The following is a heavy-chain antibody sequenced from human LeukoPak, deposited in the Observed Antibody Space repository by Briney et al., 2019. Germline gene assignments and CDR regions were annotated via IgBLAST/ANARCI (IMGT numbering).Heavy chain of an antibody. J-gene: IGHJ4*02. V-gene: IGHV1-46*01. Sequence: ASVKVSCKASGYTFTNNFMHWVRQAPGQGLEWMGIINPSGDNTWYAQKFQGRVTMTRDMATSTDYMEVSSLRSEDTAVYYCARDLWEYNWNDEEDGYFDYWGQGTLVTVSS. CDR1: GYTFTNNF. D-gene: IGHD1-20*01. CDR3: ARDLWEYNWNDEEDGYFDY. CDR2: INPSGDNT.